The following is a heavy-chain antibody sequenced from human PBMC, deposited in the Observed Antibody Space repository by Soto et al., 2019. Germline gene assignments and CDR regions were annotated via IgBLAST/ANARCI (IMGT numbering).Heavy chain of an antibody. CDR3: ARHPYCSSTSCPWYYFDY. CDR1: GGTFSSYA. Sequence: QVPLVQSGAEVKKPGSSVKVSCKASGGTFSSYAISWVRQAPGQGLEWMGGIIPIFGTANYAQKFQGRVTITADESTSTAYMELSSLRSEDTAVYYCARHPYCSSTSCPWYYFDYWGQGTLVTVSS. CDR2: IIPIFGTA. V-gene: IGHV1-69*01. D-gene: IGHD2-2*01. J-gene: IGHJ4*02.